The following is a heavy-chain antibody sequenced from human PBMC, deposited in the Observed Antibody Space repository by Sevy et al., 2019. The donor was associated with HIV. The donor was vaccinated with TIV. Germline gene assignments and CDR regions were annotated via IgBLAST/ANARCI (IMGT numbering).Heavy chain of an antibody. CDR1: GFTFSSYE. Sequence: GGSLRLSCAASGFTFSSYEMNWVRQAPGKGLEWVSYISSSGGTIYYADSVKGRFTISRDNAKNSLYLQMNSLRAEDTAVYYCARVPYSNPRGYGMDVWGQGTTVTVSS. D-gene: IGHD4-4*01. V-gene: IGHV3-48*03. CDR2: ISSSGGTI. CDR3: ARVPYSNPRGYGMDV. J-gene: IGHJ6*02.